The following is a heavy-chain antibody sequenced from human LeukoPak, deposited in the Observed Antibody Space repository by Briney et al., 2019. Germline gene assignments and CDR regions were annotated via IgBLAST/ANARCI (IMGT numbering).Heavy chain of an antibody. CDR2: IDGGGGRT. CDR3: AKDFYDSSGSRYDY. CDR1: GFAFSSYA. J-gene: IGHJ4*02. V-gene: IGHV3-23*01. D-gene: IGHD3-22*01. Sequence: GGSLRLSCTASGFAFSSYAMSWVRQAPGVGLEWVSAIDGGGGRTWHADSVRGRFTISRDNSKNTLFMQMNSLRAEDTAIYYCAKDFYDSSGSRYDYWGQGTLVTVSS.